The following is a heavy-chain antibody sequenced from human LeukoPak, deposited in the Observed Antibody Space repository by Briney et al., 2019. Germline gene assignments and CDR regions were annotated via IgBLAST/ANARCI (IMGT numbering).Heavy chain of an antibody. D-gene: IGHD3-22*01. CDR1: GGSFSGYY. Sequence: SETLSLTCAIYGGSFSGYYWSWILQPPGKGLEWIGEINHSGSTNYNPSLKSQVTISIDTSKNQFSLKLSSVTAADTAVYYCARQLMIDYHYYYYYMDVWGRGTTVTISS. J-gene: IGHJ6*03. CDR2: INHSGST. CDR3: ARQLMIDYHYYYYYMDV. V-gene: IGHV4-34*01.